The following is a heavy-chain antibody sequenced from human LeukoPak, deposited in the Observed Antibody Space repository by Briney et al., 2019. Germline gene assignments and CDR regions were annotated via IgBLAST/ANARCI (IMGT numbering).Heavy chain of an antibody. CDR1: GGTFSSYA. V-gene: IGHV1-69*13. CDR3: AREPRYDSSGSFDY. D-gene: IGHD3-22*01. J-gene: IGHJ4*02. CDR2: IIPIFGTA. Sequence: SVKVPCKASGGTFSSYAISWVRQAPGQGLEWMGGIIPIFGTANYAQKFQGRVTITADESTSTAYMELSSLRSEDTAVYYCAREPRYDSSGSFDYWGQGTLVTVSS.